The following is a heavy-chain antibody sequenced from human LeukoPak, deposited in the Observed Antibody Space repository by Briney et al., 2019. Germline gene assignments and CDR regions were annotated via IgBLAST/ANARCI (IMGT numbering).Heavy chain of an antibody. CDR2: ISSSSSYI. CDR3: AREGYDFWSGYPYYYYYMDV. D-gene: IGHD3-3*01. J-gene: IGHJ6*03. Sequence: PGGSLRLSYAASGFTFSSYSMNWVRQAPGKGLEWVSSISSSSSYIYYADSVKGRFTISRDNAKNSLYLQMNSLRAEDTAVYYCAREGYDFWSGYPYYYYYMDVWGKGTTVTVSS. V-gene: IGHV3-21*01. CDR1: GFTFSSYS.